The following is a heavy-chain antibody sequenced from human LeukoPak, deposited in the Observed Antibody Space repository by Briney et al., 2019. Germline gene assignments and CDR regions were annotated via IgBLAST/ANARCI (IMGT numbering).Heavy chain of an antibody. V-gene: IGHV1-8*03. J-gene: IGHJ5*02. Sequence: ASVKVSCKASGYTFTSYDINWVRQATGQGLEWMGWMNPNSGNTGYAQKFQGRVTITRNTSISTAYMELSSLRSDDTAVYYCARGGPYCSTTDCYRNWFDPWGQGTLVTVSS. D-gene: IGHD2-2*01. CDR1: GYTFTSYD. CDR3: ARGGPYCSTTDCYRNWFDP. CDR2: MNPNSGNT.